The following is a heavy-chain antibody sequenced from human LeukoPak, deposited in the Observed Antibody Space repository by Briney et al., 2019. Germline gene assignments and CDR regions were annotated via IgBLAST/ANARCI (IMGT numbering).Heavy chain of an antibody. J-gene: IGHJ4*02. D-gene: IGHD3-10*01. CDR2: ISAYNGNT. CDR3: ARDRLDYYYGSSFLDY. Sequence: ASVKVSCKASGYTFTSYGISWVRQAPGQGLGWMGWISAYNGNTNYAQKLQGRVTMTTDTSTSTAYMELRSLRSDDTAVYYCARDRLDYYYGSSFLDYWGQGTLVTVSS. CDR1: GYTFTSYG. V-gene: IGHV1-18*01.